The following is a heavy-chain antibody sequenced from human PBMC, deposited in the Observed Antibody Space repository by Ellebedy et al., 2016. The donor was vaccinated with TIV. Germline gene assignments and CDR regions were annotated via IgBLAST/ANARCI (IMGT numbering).Heavy chain of an antibody. V-gene: IGHV4-59*08. Sequence: MPSETLSLTCTVSGGSISSYYWSWIRQPPGKGLEWIGYIYYSGSTNYNPSLKSRVTISVDTSKNQFSLKLSSVTAADTAVYYCARPSASFDDAFDIWGQGTMVTVSS. CDR3: ARPSASFDDAFDI. D-gene: IGHD6-6*01. J-gene: IGHJ3*02. CDR2: IYYSGST. CDR1: GGSISSYY.